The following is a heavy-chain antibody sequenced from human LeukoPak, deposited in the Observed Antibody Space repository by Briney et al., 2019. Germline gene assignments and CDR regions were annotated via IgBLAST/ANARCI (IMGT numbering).Heavy chain of an antibody. V-gene: IGHV1-8*01. CDR2: MNPNSGDT. CDR3: ASSRGYDVGGYFDY. J-gene: IGHJ4*02. D-gene: IGHD5-12*01. Sequence: GASVKVSCKASGYSFTSYDINWVRQATGQGLEWMGWMNPNSGDTGYAQKFQGRVTMTRDTSASTAYMELSSLRSEDTAMYYCASSRGYDVGGYFDYWGQGTLVTVSS. CDR1: GYSFTSYD.